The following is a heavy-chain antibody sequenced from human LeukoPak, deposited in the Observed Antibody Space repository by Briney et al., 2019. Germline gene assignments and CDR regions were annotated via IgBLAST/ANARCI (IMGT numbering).Heavy chain of an antibody. CDR2: IYYSGGT. D-gene: IGHD6-13*01. CDR3: ARVQRDSRSLGVFDI. CDR1: GGSISSGGYY. V-gene: IGHV4-39*07. J-gene: IGHJ3*02. Sequence: PSETLSLTCTVSGGSISSGGYYWGWIRQPPGKGLEWIGNIYYSGGTSYNSSLESRVTISVDTSKNQFSLKLTSVTAADTAVYYCARVQRDSRSLGVFDIWGQGTMVTVSS.